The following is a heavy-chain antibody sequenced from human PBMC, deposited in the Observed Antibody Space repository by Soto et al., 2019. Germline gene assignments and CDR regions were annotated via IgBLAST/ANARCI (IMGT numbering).Heavy chain of an antibody. D-gene: IGHD6-6*01. J-gene: IGHJ2*01. CDR2: ISSSSSYI. V-gene: IGHV3-21*01. CDR1: GFTFSSYS. Sequence: EVQLVESGGGLVKPGGSLRLSCAASGFTFSSYSMNWVRQAPGKGLEWVSSISSSSSYIYYADSVKGRFTISRDNAKNSLYLQINSLRAGDTAVYYCARAGPANGESIAARPYWYFDLWGRGTLVTVSS. CDR3: ARAGPANGESIAARPYWYFDL.